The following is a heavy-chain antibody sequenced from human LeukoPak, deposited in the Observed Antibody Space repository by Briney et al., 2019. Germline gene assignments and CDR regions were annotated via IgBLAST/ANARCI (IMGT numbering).Heavy chain of an antibody. J-gene: IGHJ4*02. CDR2: IYYSGST. CDR3: ARLGITAGDY. D-gene: IGHD3-16*01. CDR1: GGSISSYY. V-gene: IGHV4-59*08. Sequence: SETLSLTCTVSGGSISSYYWSWIRQPPGKGLEWIGYIYYSGSTNYNPSLKSRVTISVDTSKNQFSLKLSSVTAADTAVYYCARLGITAGDYWGQGTLVTVSS.